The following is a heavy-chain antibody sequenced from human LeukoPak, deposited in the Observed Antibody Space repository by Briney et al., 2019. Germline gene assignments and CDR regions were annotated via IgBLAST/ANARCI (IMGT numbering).Heavy chain of an antibody. V-gene: IGHV4-39*01. CDR2: IYYSGST. J-gene: IGHJ6*04. Sequence: SETLSLTCTVSGGSISSSSYYWGWIRQPPGKGLEWIGSIYYSGSTYYNPSLKSRVTISVDTSKNQFSLKLSSVTAADTAVYYCARVRITIFGGVWGKGTTVTVSS. D-gene: IGHD3-3*01. CDR3: ARVRITIFGGV. CDR1: GGSISSSSYY.